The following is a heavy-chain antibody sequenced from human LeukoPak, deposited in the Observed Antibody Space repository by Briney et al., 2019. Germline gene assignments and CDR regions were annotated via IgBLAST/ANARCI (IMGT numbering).Heavy chain of an antibody. J-gene: IGHJ4*02. Sequence: SQTLSLTCTVSGGSISSGSYYWSWIRQPAGKGLEWIGRIYTSGSTNYNPSPKSRVTISVDTSKNQFSLKLSSVTAADTAVYYCAREDILTGSAAYWGQGTLVTVSS. V-gene: IGHV4-61*02. CDR2: IYTSGST. D-gene: IGHD3-9*01. CDR1: GGSISSGSYY. CDR3: AREDILTGSAAY.